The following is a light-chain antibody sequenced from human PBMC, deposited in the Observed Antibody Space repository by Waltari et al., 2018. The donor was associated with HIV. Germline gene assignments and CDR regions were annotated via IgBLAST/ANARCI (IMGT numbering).Light chain of an antibody. CDR3: MQGTHWPPIT. Sequence: DVVMTQSPLSLPVTLGQPASISCRSSQSLLYGDGDTYLNWFQQRPGQSPRRLIYKVSNRDFGVPDRFSGSGSGTDFTLKISRVEAEDIGVYYCMQGTHWPPITFGQGTRLEIK. CDR2: KVS. V-gene: IGKV2-30*01. J-gene: IGKJ5*01. CDR1: QSLLYGDGDTY.